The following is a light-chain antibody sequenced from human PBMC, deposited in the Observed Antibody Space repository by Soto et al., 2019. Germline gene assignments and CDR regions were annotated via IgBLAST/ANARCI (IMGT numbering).Light chain of an antibody. CDR2: EVF. J-gene: IGLJ1*01. V-gene: IGLV2-8*01. CDR3: SSYAGSNNDV. CDR1: SSDVGGYNY. Sequence: QSALTQPASVSGSPGQSIAISCTGTSSDVGGYNYVSWYQQHPGKAPKLMIYEVFKRPSGVPDRFSGSKSGNTASLTVSGLQAEDEADYYCSSYAGSNNDVFGTGTKLTVL.